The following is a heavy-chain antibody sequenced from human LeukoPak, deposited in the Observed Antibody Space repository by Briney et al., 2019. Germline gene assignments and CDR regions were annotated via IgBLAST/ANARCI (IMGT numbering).Heavy chain of an antibody. D-gene: IGHD6-19*01. J-gene: IGHJ3*02. CDR2: IKQDGSEK. CDR1: GFTFSSYW. Sequence: GSLRLSCAASGFTFSSYWMSWVRQAPGKGLEWVVNIKQDGSEKYYVDSVKGRFTISRDNAKNSLYLQMNSLRAEDTAVYYCAREILRNIAVAGTDAFDIWGQGTMVTVSS. CDR3: AREILRNIAVAGTDAFDI. V-gene: IGHV3-7*01.